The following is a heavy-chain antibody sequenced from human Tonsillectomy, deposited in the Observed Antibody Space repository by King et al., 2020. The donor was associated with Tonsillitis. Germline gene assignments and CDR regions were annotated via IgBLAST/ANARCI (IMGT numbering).Heavy chain of an antibody. CDR3: AGQESQLRYFDWLLSFDAFDI. V-gene: IGHV4-39*01. D-gene: IGHD3-9*01. CDR2: IYYSGST. CDR1: GGSISSSSYY. Sequence: QLQESGPGLVKPSETLSLTCTVSGGSISSSSYYWGWIRQPPGKGLEWIGSIYYSGSTYYNPSLKRAVTISVDTSKNQFSLKLSSVTAAETAVYYCAGQESQLRYFDWLLSFDAFDIWGQGTMVTVSS. J-gene: IGHJ3*02.